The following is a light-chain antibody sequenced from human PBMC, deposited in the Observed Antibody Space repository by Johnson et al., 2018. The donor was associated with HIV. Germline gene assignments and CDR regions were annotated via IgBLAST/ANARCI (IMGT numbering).Light chain of an antibody. CDR3: GTWGGV. CDR1: SSNIGNNY. CDR2: ENN. Sequence: QAVLTQPPSVSVAPGQKVTISCSGSSSNIGNNYVSWYQQLPGTAPKLLVYENNKRPSGIPDRFSGSKSGTSATLGITGLQTGDEADYYCGTWGGVFGTGTKVTV. J-gene: IGLJ1*01. V-gene: IGLV1-51*02.